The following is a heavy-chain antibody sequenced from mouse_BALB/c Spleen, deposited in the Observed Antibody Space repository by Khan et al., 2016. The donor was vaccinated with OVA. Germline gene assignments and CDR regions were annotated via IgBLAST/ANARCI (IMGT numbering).Heavy chain of an antibody. J-gene: IGHJ3*01. D-gene: IGHD1-1*01. CDR1: GFTFSTFG. CDR3: ARLAYYYNSEGFAY. V-gene: IGHV5-6*01. CDR2: INTGGFYT. Sequence: EVQGVESGGDLVKPGGSLKLSCAASGFTFSTFGMSWVRQSPDRRLEWVATINTGGFYTYYSDIVKGRFTISRDNAKSTLYLQMSRLKSEDTAIYYCARLAYYYNSEGFAYWGQGTLVTVSA.